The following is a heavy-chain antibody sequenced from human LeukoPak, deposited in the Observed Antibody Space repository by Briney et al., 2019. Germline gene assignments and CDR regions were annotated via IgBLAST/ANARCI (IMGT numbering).Heavy chain of an antibody. CDR1: GGSMSGYY. CDR2: IYTSGST. Sequence: PSETLSLTCTVSGGSMSGYYWTWIRQPPGKGLEWIGHIYTSGSTTYNPSFASRVTMSIDTSKNHFSLRLSSATAADTAFYYCARRRGGFGEGEFNYWGQGTLVTVSS. D-gene: IGHD3-16*01. V-gene: IGHV4-4*09. J-gene: IGHJ4*02. CDR3: ARRRGGFGEGEFNY.